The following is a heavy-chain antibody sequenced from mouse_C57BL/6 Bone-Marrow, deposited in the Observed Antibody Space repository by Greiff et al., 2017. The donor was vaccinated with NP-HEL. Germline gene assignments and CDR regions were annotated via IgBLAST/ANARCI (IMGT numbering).Heavy chain of an antibody. J-gene: IGHJ2*01. D-gene: IGHD2-2*01. CDR1: GYSFTGYY. CDR3: AREKRGYGDYYDY. CDR2: FNPSTGGT. Sequence: VQLQQSGPELVKPGASVKISCKASGYSFTGYYMNWVKQSPEKSLEWIGEFNPSTGGTTYNQKFKAKATLTVDKSSSTAYMQLKSLTSEDSAVYYCAREKRGYGDYYDYWGQGTTLTVSS. V-gene: IGHV1-42*01.